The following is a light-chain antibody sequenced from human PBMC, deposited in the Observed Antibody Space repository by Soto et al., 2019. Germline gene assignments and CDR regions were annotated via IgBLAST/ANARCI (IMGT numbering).Light chain of an antibody. J-gene: IGKJ1*01. CDR3: QQYSSYWT. CDR1: QNIRNW. Sequence: DIQMTQSPSTLSASLRDRVTITCRASQNIRNWLAWYQQKPGKAPKLLIYDASSLESGVPSRFSGSGSGTEFTLTISSLQPDDFATYYCQQYSSYWTFGQGTNVEIK. V-gene: IGKV1-5*01. CDR2: DAS.